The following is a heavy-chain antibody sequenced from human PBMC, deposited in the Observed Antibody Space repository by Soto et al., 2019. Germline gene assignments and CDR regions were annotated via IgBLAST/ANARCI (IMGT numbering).Heavy chain of an antibody. Sequence: PGGSLRLSCAASGFTFSSYSMNWVRQAPGKGLEWVSSISSISSYIYYADSVKGRFTISRDNAKNSLYLQMNSLRAEDTTVYYCAREGTYCSSTSCYVNYYYYMDVWGKGTTVTAP. D-gene: IGHD2-2*01. CDR1: GFTFSSYS. CDR2: ISSISSYI. CDR3: AREGTYCSSTSCYVNYYYYMDV. V-gene: IGHV3-21*01. J-gene: IGHJ6*03.